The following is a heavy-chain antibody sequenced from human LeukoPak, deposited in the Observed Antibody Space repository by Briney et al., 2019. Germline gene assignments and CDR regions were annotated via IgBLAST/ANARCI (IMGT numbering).Heavy chain of an antibody. D-gene: IGHD5-18*01. CDR1: GFTFSSYW. V-gene: IGHV3-74*01. CDR2: INSDGSST. CDR3: ARRGYSYGPFDY. J-gene: IGHJ4*02. Sequence: PGGSLRLSCAASGFTFSSYWMHWVRQAPGKGLVWVSRINSDGSSTSYADSVKGRFTISRDNAKNTLYLQMNSLRAEDTAVYYCARRGYSYGPFDYWGQGTLVTVSS.